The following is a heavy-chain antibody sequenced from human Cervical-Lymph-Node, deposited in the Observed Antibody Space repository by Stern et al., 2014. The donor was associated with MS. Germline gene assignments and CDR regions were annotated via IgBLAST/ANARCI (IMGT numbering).Heavy chain of an antibody. J-gene: IGHJ4*02. CDR3: VKVEVATINFYFDH. Sequence: VQLVESGGGVVQPGRSLRLSCAATGFTFSNYGMYWVRQAPGQGLEWVAVILYYGNTQYYAESVKGRFHVSRDNSSNTASFQMHSMRGDDTAVYYCVKVEVATINFYFDHWGQGTLVTVSS. CDR1: GFTFSNYG. V-gene: IGHV3-30*18. CDR2: ILYYGNTQ. D-gene: IGHD5-24*01.